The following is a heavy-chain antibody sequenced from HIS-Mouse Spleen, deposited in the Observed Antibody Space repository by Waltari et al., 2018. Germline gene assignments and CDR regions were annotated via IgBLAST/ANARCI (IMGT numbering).Heavy chain of an antibody. Sequence: QLQLQESGPGLVKPSETLSLTCTVSGGSISSSSYYWGWIRQPPGKGLEWIGSIYYSVSTYYNPSLKSRVTISVDTSKNQFSLKLSSVTAADTAVYYCAKGFLEWLPETPHYLDYWGQGTLVTVSS. CDR2: IYYSVST. D-gene: IGHD3-3*01. J-gene: IGHJ4*02. CDR3: AKGFLEWLPETPHYLDY. CDR1: GGSISSSSYY. V-gene: IGHV4-39*01.